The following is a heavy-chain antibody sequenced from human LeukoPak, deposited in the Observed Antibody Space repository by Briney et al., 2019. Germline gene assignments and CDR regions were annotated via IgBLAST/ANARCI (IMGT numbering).Heavy chain of an antibody. CDR2: IYYSGIT. D-gene: IGHD3-10*01. Sequence: SETLSLTCTVSGGYIGSYYWSWIRQPPGKGLEWIAYIYYSGITNYNPSLKSRLTISLDTSRNQFSLKLSSVTAADTAVYYCARTMVRGVAPSVYGMDFWGKGTTVTVSS. CDR3: ARTMVRGVAPSVYGMDF. J-gene: IGHJ6*04. V-gene: IGHV4-59*01. CDR1: GGYIGSYY.